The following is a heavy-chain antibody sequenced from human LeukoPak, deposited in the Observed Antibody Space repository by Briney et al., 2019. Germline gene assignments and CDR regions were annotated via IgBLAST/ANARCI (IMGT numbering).Heavy chain of an antibody. J-gene: IGHJ4*02. V-gene: IGHV3-33*01. CDR2: IWFDGSNT. CDR1: GFTFSNNG. D-gene: IGHD2-2*01. Sequence: PGGSLRLSCAASGFTFSNNGMHWVRQAPGKGLEWVALIWFDGSNTYYADSVKGRFTISRDNSKDTLFLQMNSLRAEDTAVYYCVRGNQRALDYWGQGTLVTVSS. CDR3: VRGNQRALDY.